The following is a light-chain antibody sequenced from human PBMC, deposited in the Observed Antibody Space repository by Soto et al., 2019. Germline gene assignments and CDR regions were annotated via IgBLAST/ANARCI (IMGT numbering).Light chain of an antibody. Sequence: IIVTPSLATVSVSPGERATLSCRAGKSVSSNLAWYQQKPGQAPRLLIYDASTRATCIPDRFSASGSGTEFTLTISSLQSEDFSVYYCQQYDVWRTFGQGTMVDTK. CDR3: QQYDVWRT. CDR1: KSVSSN. J-gene: IGKJ1*01. V-gene: IGKV3-15*01. CDR2: DAS.